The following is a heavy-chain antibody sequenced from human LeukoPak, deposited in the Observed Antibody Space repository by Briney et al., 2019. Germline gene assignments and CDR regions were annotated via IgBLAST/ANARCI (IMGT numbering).Heavy chain of an antibody. D-gene: IGHD4-23*01. V-gene: IGHV4-30-2*01. CDR2: IYHSGST. CDR3: SRVGYGGDLNFDF. CDR1: GGSISSGGYS. Sequence: SETLSLTCAVSGGSISSGGYSWSWIRQPPGKGLEWIGYIYHSGSTYYNPSLKSRVTISVDRAKNQFSLKLSSVTAADTAVDYWSRVGYGGDLNFDFWGQGTLVTVSS. J-gene: IGHJ4*02.